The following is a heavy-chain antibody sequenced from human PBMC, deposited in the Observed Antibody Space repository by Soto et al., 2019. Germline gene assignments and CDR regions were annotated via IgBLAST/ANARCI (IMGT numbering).Heavy chain of an antibody. CDR3: ARGPTAAVVVTN. D-gene: IGHD3-22*01. CDR2: IYHSGST. J-gene: IGHJ4*02. V-gene: IGHV4-30-2*01. Sequence: QLQLQESGSGLVKPSQTLSLTCAVSGCSISSGGYSWSWIRQPPGKGLEWIGYIYHSGSTYYNPSLKSRVTISVDRSKNQFSLKLSSVTAADTAVYYCARGPTAAVVVTNWGQGTLDTVSS. CDR1: GCSISSGGYS.